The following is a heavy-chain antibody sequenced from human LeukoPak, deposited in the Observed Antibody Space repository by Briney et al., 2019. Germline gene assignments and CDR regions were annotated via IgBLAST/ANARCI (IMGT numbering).Heavy chain of an antibody. V-gene: IGHV4-31*03. J-gene: IGHJ4*02. CDR1: GGSISSGGHY. D-gene: IGHD7-27*01. Sequence: SETLSLTCTVSGGSISSGGHYWSWIRQHPGKGLEWIGCIYYSGSAYYNPSLKSRVTISVDTSKNQFSLKLSSVTAADTAVYYCARELGKLKVFDYWGQGTLVTVSS. CDR2: IYYSGSA. CDR3: ARELGKLKVFDY.